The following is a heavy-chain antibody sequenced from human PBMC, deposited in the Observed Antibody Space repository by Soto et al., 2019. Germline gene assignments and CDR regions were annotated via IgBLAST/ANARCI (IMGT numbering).Heavy chain of an antibody. CDR2: IKRKTDGGTT. CDR1: GFTFSNAW. V-gene: IGHV3-15*01. Sequence: EVQLVESGGGLVKPGGSLRLSCVASGFTFSNAWMSWVRQAPGKGLEWVGRIKRKTDGGTTDYAAPVKGRFTISRDDSKNTLYLQMNSLKTEDTAVYYCTTGLYGSGSSGGMDVWGQGTTVTVSS. J-gene: IGHJ6*02. D-gene: IGHD3-10*01. CDR3: TTGLYGSGSSGGMDV.